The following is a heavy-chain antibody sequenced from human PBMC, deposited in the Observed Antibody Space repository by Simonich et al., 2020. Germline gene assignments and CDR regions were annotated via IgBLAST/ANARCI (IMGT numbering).Heavy chain of an antibody. CDR1: GYTFTGYD. CDR3: ARGGLGHWYFDL. J-gene: IGHJ2*01. Sequence: QVQLVLSGAEVKKPGASVKVSCKASGYTFTGYDMHWVRQAPGQGLEWMGWNNTNRGGTNYAQTFQSRVTMTRDTAISTAYMELSRLRSDDTAVYYCARGGLGHWYFDLWGRGTLVTVSS. D-gene: IGHD6-25*01. V-gene: IGHV1-2*02. CDR2: NNTNRGGT.